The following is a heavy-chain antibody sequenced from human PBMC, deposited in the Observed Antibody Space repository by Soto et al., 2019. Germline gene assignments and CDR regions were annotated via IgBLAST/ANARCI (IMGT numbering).Heavy chain of an antibody. CDR1: GGSISSSSYY. J-gene: IGHJ6*02. D-gene: IGHD6-6*01. V-gene: IGHV4-39*01. CDR2: IYYSGST. Sequence: TSETLSLTCTVSGGSISSSSYYWGWIRQPPGKGLEWIGSIYYSGSTYYNPSLKSRVTISVDTSKNQFSLKLSSVTAADTAVYYCARRXGKEQLVYYYYYYGMDVWGQGTTVTVSS. CDR3: ARRXGKEQLVYYYYYYGMDV.